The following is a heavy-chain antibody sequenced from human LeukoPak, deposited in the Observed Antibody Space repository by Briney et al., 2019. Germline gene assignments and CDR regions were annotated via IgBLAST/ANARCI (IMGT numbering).Heavy chain of an antibody. CDR2: ISYDGSNK. V-gene: IGHV3-30-3*01. D-gene: IGHD3-16*02. Sequence: GGSLRLSCAASGFTFSNAWMSWVRQAPGKGLEGVAVISYDGSNKYYADSVKGRFTISRDNSKNTLYLQMNSLRAEDTAVYYCARDPSPSDYVWGSYRLYWGQGTLVTVSS. CDR1: GFTFSNAW. J-gene: IGHJ4*02. CDR3: ARDPSPSDYVWGSYRLY.